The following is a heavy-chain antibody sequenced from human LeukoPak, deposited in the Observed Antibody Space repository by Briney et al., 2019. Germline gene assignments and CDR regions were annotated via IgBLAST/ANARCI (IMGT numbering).Heavy chain of an antibody. CDR1: GYSFPSYW. Sequence: GESLKISCKGSGYSFPSYWIGWVRQMPGKGLEWMGIIYPGDFDTRYSPSFQGQVTISADKSISTAYLQWSSLKASDTAMYYCVTSLYYYDSSAESPFDYWGQGTLVTVSS. D-gene: IGHD3-22*01. CDR3: VTSLYYYDSSAESPFDY. V-gene: IGHV5-51*01. CDR2: IYPGDFDT. J-gene: IGHJ4*02.